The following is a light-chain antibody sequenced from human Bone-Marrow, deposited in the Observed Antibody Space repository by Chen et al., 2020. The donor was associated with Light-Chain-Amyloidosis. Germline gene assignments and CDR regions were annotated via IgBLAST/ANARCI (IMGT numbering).Light chain of an antibody. V-gene: IGLV3-21*02. CDR1: NIGSTS. CDR2: DDS. J-gene: IGLJ3*02. CDR3: QVWDRSSDRPV. Sequence: SYVLNQPSSVSVAPGQTATIACGGHNIGSTSVHWYQQTPGQAPLLVVYDDSDRPSGIPERLSGSISGNTATLTISRVEAGDEADYYCQVWDRSSDRPVFGGGTKLSVL.